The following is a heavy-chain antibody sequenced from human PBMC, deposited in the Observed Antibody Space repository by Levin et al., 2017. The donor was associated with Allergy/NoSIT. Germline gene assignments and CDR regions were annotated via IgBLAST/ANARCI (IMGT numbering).Heavy chain of an antibody. D-gene: IGHD3-16*01. Sequence: SETLSLTCTVSAASVRSGSHFWTWIRQPPGKGLEWIGYIYYSGNTNYNPSLKSRVTISVDMSKNEFSLKLRSVTAADTAVYYCARADDYYSYGVDVWGQGTTVTVSS. J-gene: IGHJ6*02. CDR1: AASVRSGSHF. CDR2: IYYSGNT. CDR3: ARADDYYSYGVDV. V-gene: IGHV4-61*01.